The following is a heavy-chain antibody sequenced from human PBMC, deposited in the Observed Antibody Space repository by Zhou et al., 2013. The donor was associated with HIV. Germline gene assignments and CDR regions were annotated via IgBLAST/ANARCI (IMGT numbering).Heavy chain of an antibody. V-gene: IGHV1-46*01. CDR1: GYTLANLA. CDR2: INPGGGST. J-gene: IGHJ6*03. CDR3: ARALSTRWNAGGYYYMDV. D-gene: IGHD1-1*01. Sequence: QVQLLQSGAEVKPPGASVRVSCKVVGYTLANLAIHWVRQAPGQGLEWMGMINPGGGSTTYAQKFQGRVTMTRDTSTSTVHMELSSLRSDDTAVYYCARALSTRWNAGGYYYMDVWGRGTTVTVSS.